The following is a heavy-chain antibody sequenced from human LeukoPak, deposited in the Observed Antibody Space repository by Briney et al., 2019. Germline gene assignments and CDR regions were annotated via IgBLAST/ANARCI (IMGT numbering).Heavy chain of an antibody. D-gene: IGHD3-10*01. V-gene: IGHV4-61*01. CDR3: ARDIRWFGELFFDY. Sequence: SETLPLTCTVSGGSVSSGSYYWSWIRQPPGKGLEWIVYIYYSGSTNYNPSLKSRVTISVDTSKNQFSLKLSSVTAADTAVYYCARDIRWFGELFFDYWGQGTLVTVSS. J-gene: IGHJ4*02. CDR2: IYYSGST. CDR1: GGSVSSGSYY.